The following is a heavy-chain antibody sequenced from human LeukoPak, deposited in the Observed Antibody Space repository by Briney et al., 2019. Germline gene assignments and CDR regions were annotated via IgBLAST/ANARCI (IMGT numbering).Heavy chain of an antibody. CDR1: GYTFTSYD. D-gene: IGHD3-22*01. CDR3: ARSEGGGSYYVSSGYL. Sequence: VSVKVSCKASGYTFTSYDINWVRQATGQGLEWMGWMNPNSGNAGYAQKFQGRVTMTRNTSISTAYMELSSLRSEDTAVYYCARSEGGGSYYVSSGYLWGQGTLVTVSS. J-gene: IGHJ4*02. V-gene: IGHV1-8*01. CDR2: MNPNSGNA.